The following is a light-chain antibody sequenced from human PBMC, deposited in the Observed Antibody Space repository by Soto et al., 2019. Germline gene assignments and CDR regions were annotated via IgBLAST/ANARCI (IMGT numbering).Light chain of an antibody. V-gene: IGLV2-11*01. CDR3: CSYAGSYVV. Sequence: QSALTQPRSVSGSPGQSVTISCTGTSSDVGGYDYVSWYQQHPGEAPEPMIYDVSQRPSGVPDRFSGSKSGNTASLTISGLQAEDEADYYCCSYAGSYVVFGGGTKLTVL. CDR2: DVS. J-gene: IGLJ2*01. CDR1: SSDVGGYDY.